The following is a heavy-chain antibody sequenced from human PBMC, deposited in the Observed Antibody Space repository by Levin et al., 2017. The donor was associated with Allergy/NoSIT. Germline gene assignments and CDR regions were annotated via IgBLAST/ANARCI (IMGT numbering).Heavy chain of an antibody. CDR3: ARVVSKESYYYYMDV. CDR1: GGSISSGSYY. J-gene: IGHJ6*03. V-gene: IGHV4-61*02. CDR2: IYTSGST. D-gene: IGHD1-26*01. Sequence: PSETLSLTCTVSGGSISSGSYYWSWIRQPAGKGLEWIGRIYTSGSTNYNPSLKSRVTISVDTSKNQFSLKLSSVTAADTAVYYCARVVSKESYYYYMDVWGKGTTVTVSS.